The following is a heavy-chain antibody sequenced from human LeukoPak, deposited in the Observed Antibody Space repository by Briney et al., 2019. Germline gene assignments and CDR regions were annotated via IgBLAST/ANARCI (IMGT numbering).Heavy chain of an antibody. Sequence: AETLSLTCSVSCVSISSYYGSWIEQPPGKGLEGVRCVYYIWCTNFNPSLTSRFTISVDTSKNEFFLNLTSLTASRTAVCYCARNLLEVGATSAFDIWGQRKMVTVSS. CDR1: CVSISSYY. D-gene: IGHD1-26*01. J-gene: IGHJ3*02. CDR3: ARNLLEVGATSAFDI. V-gene: IGHV4-59*01. CDR2: VYYIWCT.